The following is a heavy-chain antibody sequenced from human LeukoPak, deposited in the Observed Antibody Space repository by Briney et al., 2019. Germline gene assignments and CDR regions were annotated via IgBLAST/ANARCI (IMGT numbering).Heavy chain of an antibody. Sequence: GASVKVSCKASGYTFTSYGISWVRQAPGQGLEWMGWISAYNGNTNYAQKLQGRVTMTTDTFTSTAYVELRSLRSDDTAVYYCAREMIVVVIMRGVDYWGQGTLVTVSS. D-gene: IGHD3-22*01. J-gene: IGHJ4*02. V-gene: IGHV1-18*01. CDR1: GYTFTSYG. CDR2: ISAYNGNT. CDR3: AREMIVVVIMRGVDY.